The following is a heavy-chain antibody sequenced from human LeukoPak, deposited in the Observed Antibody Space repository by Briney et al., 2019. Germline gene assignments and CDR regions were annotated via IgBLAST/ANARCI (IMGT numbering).Heavy chain of an antibody. CDR2: ISGSGGST. CDR1: GFTFSSYA. V-gene: IGHV3-23*01. J-gene: IGHJ3*02. D-gene: IGHD1-26*01. Sequence: SGGSLRLSCAASGFTFSSYAMSWVRQAPGKGLEWVSAISGSGGSTYYADSVKGRFTISRDNSKNTLYLQMNSLRAEDTAVYYCAKMGATTNDMLDAFDIWGQGTMVTVSS. CDR3: AKMGATTNDMLDAFDI.